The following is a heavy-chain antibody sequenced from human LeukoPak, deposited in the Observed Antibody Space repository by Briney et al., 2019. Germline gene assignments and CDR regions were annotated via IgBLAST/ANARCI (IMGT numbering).Heavy chain of an antibody. D-gene: IGHD1-26*01. CDR1: GFTFGNYG. CDR3: SGSYSY. J-gene: IGHJ4*02. Sequence: GGSLRLSCAASGFTFGNYGMHWVRQAPGKGLEWVAFVRYDGSDKYYADSVKGRFTFSRDNSKNTLYLQMNSLRPEDTAVYFCSGSYSYWGQGTLVTVSS. V-gene: IGHV3-30*02. CDR2: VRYDGSDK.